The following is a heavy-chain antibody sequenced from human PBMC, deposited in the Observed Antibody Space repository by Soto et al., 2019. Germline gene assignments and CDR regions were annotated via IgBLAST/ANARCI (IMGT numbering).Heavy chain of an antibody. CDR2: ISSSSSTI. V-gene: IGHV3-48*01. CDR3: ARVDRDYCSGGSCYSGAFDI. Sequence: GGSLRLSCAASGFTFSSYSMNWVRQAPGKGLEWVSYISSSSSTIYYADSVKGRFTISRDNAKNSLYLQMNSLRAEDTAVYYCARVDRDYCSGGSCYSGAFDIWGQGTMVTVSS. J-gene: IGHJ3*02. D-gene: IGHD2-15*01. CDR1: GFTFSSYS.